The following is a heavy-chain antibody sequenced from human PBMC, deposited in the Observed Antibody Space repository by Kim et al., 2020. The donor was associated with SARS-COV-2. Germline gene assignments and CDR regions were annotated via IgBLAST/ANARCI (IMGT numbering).Heavy chain of an antibody. Sequence: ASVKVSCKASGYTFDTYALYWVRQAPGQRFEWMGWINVGNGNTRYSQNFQGRVTITRDTSATTAYMELRSLTSKDTAVYYCAREGSGSYNWLDPWGQGTL. J-gene: IGHJ5*02. V-gene: IGHV1-3*01. D-gene: IGHD3-10*01. CDR1: GYTFDTYA. CDR2: INVGNGNT. CDR3: AREGSGSYNWLDP.